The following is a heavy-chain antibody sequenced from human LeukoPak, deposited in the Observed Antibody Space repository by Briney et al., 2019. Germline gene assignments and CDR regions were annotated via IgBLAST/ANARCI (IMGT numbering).Heavy chain of an antibody. Sequence: GGSLRLSCAASGFTFSSYGMHWVRQAPGKGLEWVAFIRYDGSNKYYADSVKGRFTISRDNSKNTLYLQMNSLRAEDTAVYYCAKEVPFLKELIQVVAVPAAIPMKADGFDYWGQGTLVTVSS. CDR3: AKEVPFLKELIQVVAVPAAIPMKADGFDY. CDR2: IRYDGSNK. D-gene: IGHD2-2*02. CDR1: GFTFSSYG. J-gene: IGHJ4*02. V-gene: IGHV3-30*02.